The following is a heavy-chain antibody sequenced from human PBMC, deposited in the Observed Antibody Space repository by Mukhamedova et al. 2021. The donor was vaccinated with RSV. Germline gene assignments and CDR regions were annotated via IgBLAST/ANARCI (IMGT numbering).Heavy chain of an antibody. Sequence: SSYAMHWVRQAPGKGLEWVAVISYDGSNKYYADSVKGRFTISRDNSKNTLYPQMNSLRAEDTAVYYCAREQWLVYFDYWGQGTLV. D-gene: IGHD6-19*01. CDR3: AREQWLVYFDY. CDR2: ISYDGSNK. CDR1: SSYA. V-gene: IGHV3-30*04. J-gene: IGHJ4*02.